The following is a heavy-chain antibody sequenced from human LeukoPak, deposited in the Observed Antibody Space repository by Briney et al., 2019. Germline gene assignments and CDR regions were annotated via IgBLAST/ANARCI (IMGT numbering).Heavy chain of an antibody. J-gene: IGHJ4*02. Sequence: ASVKVSCKASGYTFTSYDINLVRQATGQGREWMGWMNPNSGNTGYAQKFQGRVTMTRNTSISTAYMELSSLRSEDTAVYYCVIVPAATPFDAFDYWGQGTLVTVSS. V-gene: IGHV1-8*01. CDR2: MNPNSGNT. CDR3: VIVPAATPFDAFDY. CDR1: GYTFTSYD. D-gene: IGHD2-2*01.